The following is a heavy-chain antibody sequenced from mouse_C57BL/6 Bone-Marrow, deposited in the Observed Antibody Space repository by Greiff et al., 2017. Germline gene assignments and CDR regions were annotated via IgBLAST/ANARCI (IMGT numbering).Heavy chain of an antibody. Sequence: VKLQQPGAELVKPGASVKLSCKASGYTFTSYWMQWVKQRPGQGLEWIGEIDPSDSYTNYNQKFKGKATLTVDTSSSTAYMQLSSLTSEDSAVYYCGGSTGYYYAMDYWGQGTSVTVSS. CDR3: GGSTGYYYAMDY. J-gene: IGHJ4*01. CDR2: IDPSDSYT. D-gene: IGHD5-1*01. CDR1: GYTFTSYW. V-gene: IGHV1-50*01.